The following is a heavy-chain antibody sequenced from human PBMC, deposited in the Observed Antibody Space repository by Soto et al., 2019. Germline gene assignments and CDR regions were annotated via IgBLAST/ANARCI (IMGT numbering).Heavy chain of an antibody. D-gene: IGHD1-26*01. Sequence: GGSLRLSCAASGFTFSSYWMSWVRQAPGKGLEWVANIKQDGSEKYYVDSVKGRFTISRDNAKNSLYLQMNSLRAEDTAVYYCARAPLVGATQFDYWGQGTLVTVSS. CDR2: IKQDGSEK. CDR1: GFTFSSYW. J-gene: IGHJ4*02. CDR3: ARAPLVGATQFDY. V-gene: IGHV3-7*03.